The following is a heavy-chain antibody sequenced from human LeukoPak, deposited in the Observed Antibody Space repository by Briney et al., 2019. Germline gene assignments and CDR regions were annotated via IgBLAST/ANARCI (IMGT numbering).Heavy chain of an antibody. CDR2: IYTSGST. CDR1: GASISSGSYY. CDR3: ARRGLWFGELLRKYYFDY. Sequence: PSQTLSLTCTVSGASISSGSYYWSWIRQPAGKGLEWIGRIYTSGSTNYNPSLKSRVTTSVDTSKNQFSLKLSSVTAADTAVYYCARRGLWFGELLRKYYFDYWGQGTLVTVSS. J-gene: IGHJ4*02. D-gene: IGHD3-10*01. V-gene: IGHV4-61*02.